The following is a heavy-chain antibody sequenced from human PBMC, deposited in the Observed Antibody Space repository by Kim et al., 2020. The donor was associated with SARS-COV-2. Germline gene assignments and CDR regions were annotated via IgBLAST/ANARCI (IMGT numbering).Heavy chain of an antibody. V-gene: IGHV3-48*02. CDR1: GFTFSNCI. D-gene: IGHD2-15*01. CDR3: ARARRSCSYQRGYGNY. CDR2: SSNNCSTI. J-gene: IGHJ4*01. Sequence: GGSLRLSCAASGFTFSNCIMHWVRQAPGKGLEWVSDSSNNCSTIYYGDSANGRFTISRDNSKNSLYLQMNSLRDEYSAVYYCARARRSCSYQRGYGNY.